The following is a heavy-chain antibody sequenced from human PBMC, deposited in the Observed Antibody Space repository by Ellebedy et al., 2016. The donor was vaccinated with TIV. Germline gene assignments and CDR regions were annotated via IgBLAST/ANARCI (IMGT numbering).Heavy chain of an antibody. CDR1: GGSISGYY. D-gene: IGHD3-10*01. CDR3: ARGTLFRGGNARLAFDI. CDR2: IHYTGDT. J-gene: IGHJ3*02. Sequence: SETLSLTCTVSGGSISGYYWNWIRQPPGEGLEWIDYIHYTGDTDYNPSLKSRVTMSVDTSKNQFSLKLSSVTAADTAVYYCARGTLFRGGNARLAFDIWGQGTMVTVSS. V-gene: IGHV4-59*12.